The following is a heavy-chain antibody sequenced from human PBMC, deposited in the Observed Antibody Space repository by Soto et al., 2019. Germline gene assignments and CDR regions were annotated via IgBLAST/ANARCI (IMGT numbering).Heavy chain of an antibody. CDR2: ISWDGGST. J-gene: IGHJ5*02. CDR3: AKDKLAYSSSSWFDP. CDR1: GFTFDDYT. D-gene: IGHD6-6*01. Sequence: GGSLRLSCAASGFTFDDYTMHWVRQAPGKGLEWVSLISWDGGSTYYADSVKGRFTISRDNSKNSLYLQMNSLRTEDTALYYCAKDKLAYSSSSWFDPWGQGTLVTVSS. V-gene: IGHV3-43*01.